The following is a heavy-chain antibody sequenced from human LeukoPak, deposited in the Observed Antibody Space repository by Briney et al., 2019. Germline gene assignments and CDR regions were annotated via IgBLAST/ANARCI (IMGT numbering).Heavy chain of an antibody. D-gene: IGHD2-15*01. CDR2: INPKSGGA. CDR3: ARGRGYCSGGSCYGGFDY. Sequence: ASVKVSCKASGYTFTGYYIHWVRQAPGQGLEWMGWINPKSGGANYAQKFQGRVTMTRDTSISTAYMELSRLRSVDTAVYYCARGRGYCSGGSCYGGFDYWGQGTLVTVSS. CDR1: GYTFTGYY. V-gene: IGHV1-2*02. J-gene: IGHJ4*02.